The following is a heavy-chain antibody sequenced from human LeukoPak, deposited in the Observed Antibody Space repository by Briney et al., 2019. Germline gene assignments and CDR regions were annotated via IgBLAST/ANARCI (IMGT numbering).Heavy chain of an antibody. Sequence: PSETLSLTCTVSGGSISSSSYYWGWIRQPPGKGLEGIGSIYYSGSTYYNPCLKSRVTISVDTSKNQLSLKLGSVTAADTAVYYCARGPRYNIELYYYYYYYMDVWGKGTTVTVSS. CDR1: GGSISSSSYY. V-gene: IGHV4-39*01. CDR3: ARGPRYNIELYYYYYYYMDV. D-gene: IGHD1-14*01. J-gene: IGHJ6*03. CDR2: IYYSGST.